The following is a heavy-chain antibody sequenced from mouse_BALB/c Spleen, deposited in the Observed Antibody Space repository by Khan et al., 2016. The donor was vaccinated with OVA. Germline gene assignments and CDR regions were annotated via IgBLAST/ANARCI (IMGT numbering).Heavy chain of an antibody. V-gene: IGHV3-2*02. CDR1: GYSITSDYA. CDR2: ISYSGNT. Sequence: EVKLEESGPGLVKPSQSLSLTCTVTGYSITSDYAWNWIRQFPGNKLEWMGYISYSGNTKYNPSLKSRVSITRDTSKNQFFLQLNSVTIEDTATYDGARSYEEDIDYWGQGTTLTVSS. J-gene: IGHJ2*01. CDR3: ARSYEEDIDY. D-gene: IGHD2-12*01.